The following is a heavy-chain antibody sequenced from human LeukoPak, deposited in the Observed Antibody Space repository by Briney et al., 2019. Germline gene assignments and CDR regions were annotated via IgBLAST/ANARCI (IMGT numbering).Heavy chain of an antibody. V-gene: IGHV3-7*01. CDR3: TRDFGRSSYYFDF. Sequence: GGSLRLSCAASGFTFNGYWMSWVRQAPGKGLEWVANIKQDGSEKYYVDSVRGRVTISIDNAENSLFLQMNRLRVEDTAVYYCTRDFGRSSYYFDFWGQGTLVTVS. J-gene: IGHJ4*02. CDR1: GFTFNGYW. D-gene: IGHD3-3*01. CDR2: IKQDGSEK.